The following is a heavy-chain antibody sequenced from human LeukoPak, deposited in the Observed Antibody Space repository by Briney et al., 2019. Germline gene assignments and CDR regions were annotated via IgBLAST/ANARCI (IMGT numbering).Heavy chain of an antibody. J-gene: IGHJ4*02. Sequence: GGSLRLSCAASGFTFSSYSMSWVRQAPGKGLEWVSGISGSGGSTDYADSVRGRFTISRDNSKNTLYLQMNSLRVEDTAVYYCAKDPGYQVVYCFDYWGQGTLSPSPQ. D-gene: IGHD2-2*01. V-gene: IGHV3-23*01. CDR2: ISGSGGST. CDR1: GFTFSSYS. CDR3: AKDPGYQVVYCFDY.